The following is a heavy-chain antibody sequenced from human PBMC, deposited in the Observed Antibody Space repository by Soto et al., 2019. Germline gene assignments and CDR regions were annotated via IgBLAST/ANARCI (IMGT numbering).Heavy chain of an antibody. CDR2: IYYSGST. J-gene: IGHJ5*02. CDR1: GGSISSGDYY. D-gene: IGHD3-3*01. CDR3: ARFYDFWSGYFWFDP. Sequence: SETLSLTCTVSGGSISSGDYYWSWIRQPPGKGLEWIGYIYYSGSTYYNPSLKSRVTISVDTSKNQFSLKLSSVTAADTAVYYCARFYDFWSGYFWFDPWGQGTLVTVSS. V-gene: IGHV4-30-4*01.